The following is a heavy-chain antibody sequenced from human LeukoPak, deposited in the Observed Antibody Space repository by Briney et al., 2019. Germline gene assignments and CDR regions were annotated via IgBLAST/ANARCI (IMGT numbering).Heavy chain of an antibody. CDR2: MNPNSGNT. CDR1: GYTFTSYD. Sequence: ASVTVSCKASGYTFTSYDINWVRQATGQGLEWMGWMNPNSGNTGYAQKFQGRVTMTRNTSISTAYMELSSLRSEDTAVYYCARTAKMSGSYSDYWGQGTLVTVSS. D-gene: IGHD1-26*01. V-gene: IGHV1-8*01. J-gene: IGHJ4*02. CDR3: ARTAKMSGSYSDY.